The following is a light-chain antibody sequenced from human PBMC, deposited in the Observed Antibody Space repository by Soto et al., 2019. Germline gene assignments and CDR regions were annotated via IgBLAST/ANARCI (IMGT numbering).Light chain of an antibody. CDR1: QSVSSSY. CDR3: QQNGSSPLT. CDR2: GAS. Sequence: EIVLTQSPGTLSLSPGERATLSCRASQSVSSSYLAWYQQKPGQAPRLLIYGASSRAIGIPDRFSGSGSGIDFTLTISRLEPENLSVYYCQQNGSSPLTFGQGNKVEIK. J-gene: IGKJ1*01. V-gene: IGKV3-20*01.